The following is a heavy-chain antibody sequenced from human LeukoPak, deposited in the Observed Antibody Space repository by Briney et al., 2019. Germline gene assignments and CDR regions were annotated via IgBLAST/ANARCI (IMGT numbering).Heavy chain of an antibody. D-gene: IGHD7-27*01. V-gene: IGHV1-2*06. CDR3: ARDPTLGLMLFDI. CDR1: GYTFTGYY. Sequence: ASVKVSCKASGYTFTGYYMHWVRQAPGQGLEWMGRINPNSGGTNYAQKFQGRVTMTRDTSISTAYMALSRLRSDDTAVYYCARDPTLGLMLFDIWGQGTMVTVSS. J-gene: IGHJ3*02. CDR2: INPNSGGT.